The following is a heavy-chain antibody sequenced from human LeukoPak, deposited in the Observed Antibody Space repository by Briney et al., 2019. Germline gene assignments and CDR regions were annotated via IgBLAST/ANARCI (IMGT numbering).Heavy chain of an antibody. Sequence: ASVKVSCKASGYTFTSYYLHWVRQAPGQGLEWMGIINPNSGSTTYAQKFQGRVTLTRDTSTSTLYMELSSLRSEDTAVYYCARMAAAGTWYFDLWGRGTLVTVSS. V-gene: IGHV1-46*01. CDR1: GYTFTSYY. CDR2: INPNSGST. CDR3: ARMAAAGTWYFDL. J-gene: IGHJ2*01. D-gene: IGHD6-13*01.